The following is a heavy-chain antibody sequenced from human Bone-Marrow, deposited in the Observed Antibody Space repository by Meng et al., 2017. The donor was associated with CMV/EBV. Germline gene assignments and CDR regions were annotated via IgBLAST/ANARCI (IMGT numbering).Heavy chain of an antibody. CDR3: ASPSTIYYDFWSGLTEGYMDV. J-gene: IGHJ6*02. CDR2: MNPNSGGT. CDR1: GYTFTSYD. D-gene: IGHD3-3*01. Sequence: ASVKVSCKASGYTFTSYDINWVRQATGQGLEWMGWMNPNSGGTNYAQKFQGRVTMTRDTSISTAYMELSRLRSDDTAVYYRASPSTIYYDFWSGLTEGYMDVWGQGTTVTVSS. V-gene: IGHV1-2*02.